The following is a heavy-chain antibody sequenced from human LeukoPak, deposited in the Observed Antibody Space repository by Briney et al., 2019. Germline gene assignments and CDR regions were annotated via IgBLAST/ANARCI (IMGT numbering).Heavy chain of an antibody. CDR1: GFSFSSYE. Sequence: GGSLRLSCEGSGFSFSSYEMNWVRQAPGKGLEWVSYISSSGSTIYYADSVKGRFTISRDNAKNSLYLQMNSLRAEDTAVYYCARLKLLWSNYFDYWGQGTLVTVSS. D-gene: IGHD2-2*01. V-gene: IGHV3-48*03. J-gene: IGHJ4*02. CDR3: ARLKLLWSNYFDY. CDR2: ISSSGSTI.